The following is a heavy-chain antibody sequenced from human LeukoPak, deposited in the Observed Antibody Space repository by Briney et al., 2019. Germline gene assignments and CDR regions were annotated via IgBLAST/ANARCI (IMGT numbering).Heavy chain of an antibody. V-gene: IGHV4-59*12. Sequence: SETLSLTCTVSGGSIRSYYWSWIRQPPGKGLEWIAYIYYSGSTNYNPSLKSRVTISVDTSKNQFSLKLSSVTAADTAVYYCARRKYYYGSGSPIDYWGQGTLVTVSS. J-gene: IGHJ4*02. CDR2: IYYSGST. D-gene: IGHD3-10*01. CDR3: ARRKYYYGSGSPIDY. CDR1: GGSIRSYY.